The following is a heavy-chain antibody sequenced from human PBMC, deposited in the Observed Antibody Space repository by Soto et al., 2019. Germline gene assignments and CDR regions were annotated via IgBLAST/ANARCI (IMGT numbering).Heavy chain of an antibody. CDR3: AVRTTLTTTGFDY. V-gene: IGHV4-34*01. D-gene: IGHD4-17*01. Sequence: NPSETLSLTCAVYGGSFSGYYWSWIRQPPGKGLEWIGEINHSGSTNYSPSLKSRVAISVDTSKNQFSLKLSSVTAADTAVYYCAVRTTLTTTGFDYRGQATFDTVS. J-gene: IGHJ4*02. CDR2: INHSGST. CDR1: GGSFSGYY.